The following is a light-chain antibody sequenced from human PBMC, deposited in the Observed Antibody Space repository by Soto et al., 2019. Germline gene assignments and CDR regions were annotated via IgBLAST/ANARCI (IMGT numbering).Light chain of an antibody. CDR1: QSISTW. CDR3: QQYNWYWT. V-gene: IGKV1-5*03. CDR2: MAS. J-gene: IGKJ1*01. Sequence: DIQMTQSPSTLSASVGDRVTITCRASQSISTWLAWYQQKPGKAPNLLIYMASTLESGVPSRFSGGGYGTEFTLTISSLQPDDFATYYCQQYNWYWTFGQGTKVDIK.